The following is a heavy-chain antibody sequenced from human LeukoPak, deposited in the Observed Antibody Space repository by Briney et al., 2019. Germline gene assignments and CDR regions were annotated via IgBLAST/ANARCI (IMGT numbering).Heavy chain of an antibody. CDR2: IKQDGSEK. CDR3: ARDSVGPWRWLQLRPNYYYGMDV. V-gene: IGHV3-7*03. J-gene: IGHJ6*02. CDR1: GFTFSSYW. Sequence: GGSLRLSCAASGFTFSSYWMSWVRQAPGKGLEWVANIKQDGSEKYYVDSVKGRFTISRDNAKNSLYLQMNSLRAEDTAVYYCARDSVGPWRWLQLRPNYYYGMDVWGQGTTVTVSS. D-gene: IGHD5-24*01.